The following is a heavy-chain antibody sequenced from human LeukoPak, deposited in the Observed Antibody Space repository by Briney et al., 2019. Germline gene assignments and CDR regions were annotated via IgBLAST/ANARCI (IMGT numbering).Heavy chain of an antibody. CDR2: ISGSGSTI. D-gene: IGHD3-9*01. CDR1: GFTFSDHY. J-gene: IGHJ4*02. Sequence: GGSLRLSCAASGFTFSDHYMSWIRQAPGKGLEWVAYISGSGSTIYYAASVRGRFTISRDNAKSSLYLQMNSLRAEDTAVYYCARAGYYDILTGYSANFDYWGQGTLVTVSS. V-gene: IGHV3-11*01. CDR3: ARAGYYDILTGYSANFDY.